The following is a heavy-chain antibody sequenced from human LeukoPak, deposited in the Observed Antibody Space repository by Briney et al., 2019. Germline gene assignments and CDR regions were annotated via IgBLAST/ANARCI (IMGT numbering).Heavy chain of an antibody. CDR2: IYASGTT. J-gene: IGHJ4*02. CDR3: SMVLLD. Sequence: PSETLSLTCTVCGAPIRRGGAYSPWIRQPAGKGLEWVGLIYASGTTNYNPSLKSRLTISLDTSKNQFSLKLTSLTAAYPAVKFCSMVLLDWGQGTLVTVST. CDR1: GAPIRRGGAY. D-gene: IGHD3-3*01. V-gene: IGHV4-61*02.